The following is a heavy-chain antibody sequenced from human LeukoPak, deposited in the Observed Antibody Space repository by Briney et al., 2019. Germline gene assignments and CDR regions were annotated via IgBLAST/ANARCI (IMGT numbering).Heavy chain of an antibody. Sequence: ASVKVSCKASGYTFTSYGISWVRQAPGQGLEWMGWISAYNGNTNYAQKLQGRVTMTTDTSTSTAYMELRSLRSDDTAVYYYARAENYYDSSGYYYVIAGGDYWGQGTLVTVSS. D-gene: IGHD3-22*01. CDR3: ARAENYYDSSGYYYVIAGGDY. J-gene: IGHJ4*02. CDR1: GYTFTSYG. V-gene: IGHV1-18*01. CDR2: ISAYNGNT.